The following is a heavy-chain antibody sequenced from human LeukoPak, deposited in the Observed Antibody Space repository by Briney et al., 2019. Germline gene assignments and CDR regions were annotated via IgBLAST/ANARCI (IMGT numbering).Heavy chain of an antibody. CDR1: GYTVTNQY. J-gene: IGHJ3*02. CDR2: IHPNGGRT. V-gene: IGHV1-46*01. Sequence: ASVNVSCKASGYTVTNQYIQWVRQPPGQWLESIVIIHPNGGRTSSAQKFPDRVTMNMDTYKTTVYMQLSRLRSQDAAVYYCARKVNLTGHDAFDIWGQGTMVTVSS. CDR3: ARKVNLTGHDAFDI. D-gene: IGHD3-9*01.